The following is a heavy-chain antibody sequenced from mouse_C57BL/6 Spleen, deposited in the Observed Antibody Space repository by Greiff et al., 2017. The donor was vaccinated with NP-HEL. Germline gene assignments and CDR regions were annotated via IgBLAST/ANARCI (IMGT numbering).Heavy chain of an antibody. V-gene: IGHV1-69*01. J-gene: IGHJ2*01. Sequence: VQLQQSGAELVMPGASVKLSCKASGYTFTSYWMHWVKQRPGQGLEWIGEIDPSDSYTNYNQKFKGKSTLTVDKSSSTAYMQLSSLTSEDSAVYYGARAYGSSDYWGKGTTLTVSS. CDR2: IDPSDSYT. D-gene: IGHD1-1*01. CDR1: GYTFTSYW. CDR3: ARAYGSSDY.